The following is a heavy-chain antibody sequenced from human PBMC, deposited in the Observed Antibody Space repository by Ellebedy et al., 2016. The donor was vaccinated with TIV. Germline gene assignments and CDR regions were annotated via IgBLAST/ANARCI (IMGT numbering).Heavy chain of an antibody. D-gene: IGHD5-24*01. Sequence: GGSLRLXXAASGFTFSNNWMNWVRQAPGKGLEWVANTNQDGSVKYYAHSVKGRFTISRDNAKNSVYLQMDSLRVEDTAVYYCARVGEMAGKLYAPFDYWGQGTLVTVSS. V-gene: IGHV3-7*01. J-gene: IGHJ4*02. CDR1: GFTFSNNW. CDR2: TNQDGSVK. CDR3: ARVGEMAGKLYAPFDY.